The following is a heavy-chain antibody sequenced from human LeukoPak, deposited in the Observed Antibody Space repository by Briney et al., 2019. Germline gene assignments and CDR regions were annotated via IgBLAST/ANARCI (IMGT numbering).Heavy chain of an antibody. J-gene: IGHJ4*02. D-gene: IGHD6-13*01. V-gene: IGHV4-4*02. Sequence: SGTLSLTCAVSGGSISSSNWWSWVRQPPGKGLEWIGEIYNSGSTNYNPSLKSRVPISVDKSKNQFSLKLSSVTAADTAVYYCASCSSWYAGFIFDYWGQGTLVTVSS. CDR1: GGSISSSNW. CDR2: IYNSGST. CDR3: ASCSSWYAGFIFDY.